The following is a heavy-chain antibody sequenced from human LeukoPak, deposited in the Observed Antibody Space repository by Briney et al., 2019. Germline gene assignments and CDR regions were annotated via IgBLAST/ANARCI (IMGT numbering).Heavy chain of an antibody. V-gene: IGHV3-23*01. D-gene: IGHD4-17*01. CDR3: ARGNGDYRLGSVSADY. Sequence: GASLRLSCAASEFTFSSYAMSWVRQAPGKGLEWVSTITGSGATTYYADSVKGRFTISRDISKNTLYLYLRMNSLRAEDTAVYYCARGNGDYRLGSVSADYWGQGTLVTVSS. CDR1: EFTFSSYA. CDR2: ITGSGATT. J-gene: IGHJ4*02.